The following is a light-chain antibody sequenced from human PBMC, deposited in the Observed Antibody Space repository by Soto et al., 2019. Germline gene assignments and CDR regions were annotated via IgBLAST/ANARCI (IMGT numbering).Light chain of an antibody. Sequence: DIQLTQPPPTLSASVGDRVTITCRASQTISTWMAWYQQKPGKAPKLLVYDASNLQRGVASRFSGSGSGTEFTLIISGLQPDDSATYYCQQYTNTNNPWMCGQGTKVDI. CDR3: QQYTNTNNPWM. CDR1: QTISTW. V-gene: IGKV1-5*01. CDR2: DAS. J-gene: IGKJ1*01.